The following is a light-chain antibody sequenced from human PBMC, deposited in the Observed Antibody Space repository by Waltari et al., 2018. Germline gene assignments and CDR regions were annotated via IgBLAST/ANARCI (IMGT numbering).Light chain of an antibody. CDR2: DVD. V-gene: IGLV2-11*01. CDR1: TSDVGTSDF. CDR3: CSSAGDSNFVL. J-gene: IGLJ2*01. Sequence: QSALSQPLSVSGSPGQSVTISCSGATSDVGTSDFVSCYQQHPGKAPTLIIFDVDRRPSGVPPRFSGSTSGNAASLPVSGLRAEDEASYYCCSSAGDSNFVLFGGGTSLTVL.